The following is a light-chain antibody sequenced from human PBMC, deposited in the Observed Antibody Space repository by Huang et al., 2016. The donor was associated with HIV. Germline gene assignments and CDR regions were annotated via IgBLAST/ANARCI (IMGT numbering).Light chain of an antibody. Sequence: EIVLTQSPGTLSLSPGETATLSCRASQTITSTYLAWYQQKPGQDPRLLIYDASSRPTGVPDRFSGTGSGTDFTLTISRLEPEDFAVYFCEQYGSLPWTFGQGTKVEIK. J-gene: IGKJ1*01. CDR2: DAS. V-gene: IGKV3-20*01. CDR1: QTITSTY. CDR3: EQYGSLPWT.